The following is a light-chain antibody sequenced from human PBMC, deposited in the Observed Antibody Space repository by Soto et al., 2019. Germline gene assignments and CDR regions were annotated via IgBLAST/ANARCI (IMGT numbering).Light chain of an antibody. CDR2: GVT. V-gene: IGLV2-14*01. CDR1: SSDIGTYNY. CDR3: NSYAGTSYV. J-gene: IGLJ1*01. Sequence: HSVLTQPASVSWSPGQSITISCTGTSSDIGTYNYVSWYQQHRGKAPRLIIYGVTNRPSGVSNRSSGSKSGNTASLTISGLQAEDEADYYCNSYAGTSYVFGTGTKVTV.